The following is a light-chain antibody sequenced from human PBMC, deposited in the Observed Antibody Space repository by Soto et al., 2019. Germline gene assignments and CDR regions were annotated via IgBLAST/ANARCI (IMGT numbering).Light chain of an antibody. CDR1: SSNIGAGYD. CDR3: QSYDSSLSGYV. V-gene: IGLV1-40*01. Sequence: QSVLTQPPSVSGAPGQRVTISCTGSSSNIGAGYDVSWYQQLPGTAPKFLIYGNTDRPSGVPDRFSGSKSSTSASLAITGLQAEDEADYYCQSYDSSLSGYVFGTGTKVTVL. J-gene: IGLJ1*01. CDR2: GNT.